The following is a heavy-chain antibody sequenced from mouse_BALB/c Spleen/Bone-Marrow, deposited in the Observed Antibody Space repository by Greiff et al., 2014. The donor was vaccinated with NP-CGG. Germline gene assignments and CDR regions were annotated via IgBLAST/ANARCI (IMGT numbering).Heavy chain of an antibody. Sequence: QVQLQQPGAELVRPGLSVKVSCKASGYAFTNYLIEWVKQRPGQGLEWIGVINPGSGGTNYNEKFKGKATLTADKSSSTAYMQLSILTSDDSAVYFCARRITTARAMDYWGQGTSVTVSS. J-gene: IGHJ4*01. CDR2: INPGSGGT. CDR1: GYAFTNYL. CDR3: ARRITTARAMDY. V-gene: IGHV1-54*01. D-gene: IGHD1-2*01.